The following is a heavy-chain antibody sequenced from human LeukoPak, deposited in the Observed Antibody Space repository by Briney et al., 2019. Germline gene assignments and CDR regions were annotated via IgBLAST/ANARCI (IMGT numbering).Heavy chain of an antibody. D-gene: IGHD3-10*01. CDR2: IYYTGKT. J-gene: IGHJ4*02. CDR3: ARSQNYYGSGDY. Sequence: SETLSLTCTVSGDSVSNGNYYWSWLRRPPGKALEWIGYIYYTGKTYYNPSLEGRVTILVDTSRNHFSVKLSSVTAADTAVYYCARSQNYYGSGDYWSQGTLVTVSS. CDR1: GDSVSNGNYY. V-gene: IGHV4-61*03.